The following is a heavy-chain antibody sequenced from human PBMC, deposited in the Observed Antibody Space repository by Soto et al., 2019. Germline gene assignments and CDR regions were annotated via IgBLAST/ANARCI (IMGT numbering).Heavy chain of an antibody. CDR1: GDSFSSSFYY. CDR2: SRYSGST. V-gene: IGHV4-39*01. CDR3: ARVFDY. Sequence: QLQLQESGPGLVKPSETLSLTCAVSGDSFSSSFYYWGWIRQPPGKGLEWIGSSRYSGSTYYNPSLKSRVTISVDTSKNQFSMKLNSVTAADTAVYYRARVFDYWGQGILVTVSS. J-gene: IGHJ4*02.